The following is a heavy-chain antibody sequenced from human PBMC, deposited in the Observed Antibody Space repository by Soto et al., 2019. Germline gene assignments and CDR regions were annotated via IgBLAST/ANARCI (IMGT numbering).Heavy chain of an antibody. D-gene: IGHD2-21*01. J-gene: IGHJ4*02. Sequence: SETLSLTCSVSGGSISSYYWSWIRQPPGKGLEWIGYIYYSGSTNYNPSLRSRVTISVDTSKTHFSLKLSSVTAADAGVYYCAYGESYEGYFDYWGQGALVTVSS. CDR1: GGSISSYY. CDR3: AYGESYEGYFDY. CDR2: IYYSGST. V-gene: IGHV4-59*01.